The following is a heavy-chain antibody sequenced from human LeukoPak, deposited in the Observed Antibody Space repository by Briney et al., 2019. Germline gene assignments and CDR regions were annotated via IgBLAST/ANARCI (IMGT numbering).Heavy chain of an antibody. V-gene: IGHV4-59*01. CDR2: IYYSGST. CDR1: GGSISSYY. Sequence: PSETLSLTCTVSGGSISSYYWSWIRQPPGKGLEWIGYIYYSGSTNYNPSLKSRVTISVDTSKNQFSLKLSSVTAADTAVYYCARVHEQWLSEGWFDPWGQGTLVTVSS. CDR3: ARVHEQWLSEGWFDP. J-gene: IGHJ5*02. D-gene: IGHD6-19*01.